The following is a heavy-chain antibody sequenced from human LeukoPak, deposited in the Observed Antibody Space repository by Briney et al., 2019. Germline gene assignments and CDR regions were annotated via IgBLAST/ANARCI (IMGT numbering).Heavy chain of an antibody. Sequence: SETLSLTCTVSGGSISSSRYYWGWIRQPPGKGLECVATIYYNGDTYYIPSLKSRLTISVDTSKNQFSLKLSSVTAADTAVYYCATPREMATIYDAFDIWGQGTMVTVSS. D-gene: IGHD5-24*01. CDR1: GGSISSSRYY. V-gene: IGHV4-39*01. CDR2: IYYNGDT. CDR3: ATPREMATIYDAFDI. J-gene: IGHJ3*02.